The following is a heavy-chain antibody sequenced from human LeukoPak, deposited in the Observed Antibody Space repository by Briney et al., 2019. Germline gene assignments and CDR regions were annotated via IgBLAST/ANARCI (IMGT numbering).Heavy chain of an antibody. V-gene: IGHV4-39*07. CDR1: GGFISSSNFH. D-gene: IGHD6-19*01. CDR3: ARQGDSGWYYFDY. J-gene: IGHJ4*02. CDR2: IYHSGST. Sequence: SETLSLTCTVSGGFISSSNFHWAWIRQPPGKGLEWIGEIYHSGSTNYNPSLKSRVTISVDKSKNQFSLKLTSVTAADTAAYYCARQGDSGWYYFDYWGQGTLVTVSS.